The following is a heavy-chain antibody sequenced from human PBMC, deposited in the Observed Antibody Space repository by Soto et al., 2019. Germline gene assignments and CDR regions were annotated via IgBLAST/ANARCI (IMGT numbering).Heavy chain of an antibody. D-gene: IGHD6-19*01. V-gene: IGHV5-51*01. J-gene: IGHJ4*02. Sequence: GESLKISCKGSGYSFPTAWIGWVRQMPGKGLEWMAIIYPGDPDARYSPSFQGQVTISADKYISTAYLQWNSLKASDTAMYYCATSTGWYYFDSWGQGTQVTVSS. CDR3: ATSTGWYYFDS. CDR2: IYPGDPDA. CDR1: GYSFPTAW.